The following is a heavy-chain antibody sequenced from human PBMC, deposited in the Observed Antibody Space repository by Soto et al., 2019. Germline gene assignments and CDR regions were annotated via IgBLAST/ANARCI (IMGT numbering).Heavy chain of an antibody. CDR1: GFTFSSYG. J-gene: IGHJ6*02. Sequence: VQLVESGGGVVQPGRSLRLSCAASGFTFSSYGMHWVRQAPGKGLEWVAVISYDGSNKYYADSVKGRFTISRDNSKNLQYQQISSRRADDAVDYYCEKDAGGSYYYYGMDVWGQGTTVTVSS. V-gene: IGHV3-30*18. D-gene: IGHD6-25*01. CDR2: ISYDGSNK. CDR3: EKDAGGSYYYYGMDV.